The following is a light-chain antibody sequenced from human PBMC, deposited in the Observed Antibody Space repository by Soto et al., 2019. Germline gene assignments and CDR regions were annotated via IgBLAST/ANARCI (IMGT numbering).Light chain of an antibody. V-gene: IGKV3-11*01. Sequence: EIVLTQSPATLSLSPGERATLSCRASQSVSSYLAWYQQKPGQAPRLLIYDASNRATGIPARFTGSGSGTDFTLTISSLEPEDFAVYFCQRRTSWLGYTFGQGTKLEIK. J-gene: IGKJ2*01. CDR2: DAS. CDR1: QSVSSY. CDR3: QRRTSWLGYT.